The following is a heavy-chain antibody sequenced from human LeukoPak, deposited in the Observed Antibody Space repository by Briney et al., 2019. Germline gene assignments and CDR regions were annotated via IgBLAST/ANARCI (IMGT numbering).Heavy chain of an antibody. J-gene: IGHJ4*02. CDR1: GGSFSGYY. D-gene: IGHD4-17*01. V-gene: IGHV4-34*01. CDR3: ARGSRTVTTRLRAFDY. CDR2: INHSGST. Sequence: PSETLSLTCAVYGGSFSGYYWSWIRQPPGKGLEWIGEINHSGSTNYNPSLKSRVTISVDTSKNQFSLKLSSVTAADTAVYYCARGSRTVTTRLRAFDYWGQGTLVTVSS.